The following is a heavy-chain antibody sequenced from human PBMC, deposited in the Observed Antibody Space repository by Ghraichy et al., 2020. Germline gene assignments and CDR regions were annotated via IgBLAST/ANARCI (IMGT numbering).Heavy chain of an antibody. CDR1: GGTFSSYA. Sequence: SVKVSCKASGGTFSSYAISWVRQAPGQGLEWMGRIIPILGIANYAQKFQGRVTITADKSTSTAYMELSSLRSEDTAVYYCARDPDPQSYYYYGMDVWGQGTTVTVSS. CDR2: IIPILGIA. D-gene: IGHD4-11*01. V-gene: IGHV1-69*04. J-gene: IGHJ6*02. CDR3: ARDPDPQSYYYYGMDV.